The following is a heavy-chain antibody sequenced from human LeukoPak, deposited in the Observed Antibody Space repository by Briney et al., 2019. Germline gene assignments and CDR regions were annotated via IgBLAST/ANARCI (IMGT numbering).Heavy chain of an antibody. J-gene: IGHJ4*02. CDR2: ISYDGSNK. V-gene: IGHV3-30-3*01. D-gene: IGHD6-13*01. Sequence: TRGSLRLSCAASGFTFSSYAMHWVRQAPGRGLEWVAVISYDGSNKYYADSVKGRFTTSRDNSKNTLYLQMNSLRAEDTAVYYCARDRGAAAGIFDYWGQGTLSPSPQ. CDR3: ARDRGAAAGIFDY. CDR1: GFTFSSYA.